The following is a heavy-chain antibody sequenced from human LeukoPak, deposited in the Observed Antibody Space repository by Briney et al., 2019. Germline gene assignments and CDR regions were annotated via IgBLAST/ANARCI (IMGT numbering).Heavy chain of an antibody. J-gene: IGHJ3*02. Sequence: ASVKVSCKASGYTFTSYDINWVRQATGQGLEWMGWMSPNSGNTGYAQKFQGRVTMTRNTSISTAYMELSSLRSEDTAVYYCAALDFYDSSGYSDDAFDIWGQGTMVTVSS. V-gene: IGHV1-8*01. CDR3: AALDFYDSSGYSDDAFDI. CDR1: GYTFTSYD. D-gene: IGHD3-22*01. CDR2: MSPNSGNT.